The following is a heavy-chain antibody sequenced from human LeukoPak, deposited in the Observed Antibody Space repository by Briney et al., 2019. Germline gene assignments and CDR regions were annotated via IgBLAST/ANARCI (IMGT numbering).Heavy chain of an antibody. CDR3: TREDYDILTGYYTHDY. CDR1: GFTFGDYA. D-gene: IGHD3-9*01. CDR2: IRCKAYGGTT. V-gene: IGHV3-49*03. Sequence: GGSLRLSCTASGFTFGDYAMSWFRQAPGKGREWVGFIRCKAYGGTTEYAASVKGRFTISRDDSKSIAYLQMNSLKTEDTAVYYCTREDYDILTGYYTHDYWGQGTLVTVSS. J-gene: IGHJ4*02.